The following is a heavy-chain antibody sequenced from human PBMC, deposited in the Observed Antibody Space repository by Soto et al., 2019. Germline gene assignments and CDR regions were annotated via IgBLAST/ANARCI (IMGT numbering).Heavy chain of an antibody. Sequence: ASVKVSCKASGYTFTSYGISWVRQAPGQGLEWMGWISAYNGNTNYAQKLQGRVTMTTDTSTSTAYMELRSLRSDDTAVYYCALASGSSSRDYYMDVWGKGTTDTGSS. J-gene: IGHJ6*03. CDR3: ALASGSSSRDYYMDV. CDR2: ISAYNGNT. D-gene: IGHD6-6*01. CDR1: GYTFTSYG. V-gene: IGHV1-18*01.